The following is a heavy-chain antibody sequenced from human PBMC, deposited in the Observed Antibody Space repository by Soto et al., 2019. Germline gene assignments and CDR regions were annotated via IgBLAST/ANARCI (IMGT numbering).Heavy chain of an antibody. D-gene: IGHD2-15*01. CDR1: GFTFSSYA. Sequence: GGSLRLSCAASGFTFSSYAMSWVRQAPGKGLEWVSAISGSGGSTYYADSVKGRFTISRDNSKNTLYLQMNSLRAEDTAVYYCAKDFQPESRCSGGSCYSLGFGWFDPWGQGTLVTVSS. V-gene: IGHV3-23*01. J-gene: IGHJ5*02. CDR2: ISGSGGST. CDR3: AKDFQPESRCSGGSCYSLGFGWFDP.